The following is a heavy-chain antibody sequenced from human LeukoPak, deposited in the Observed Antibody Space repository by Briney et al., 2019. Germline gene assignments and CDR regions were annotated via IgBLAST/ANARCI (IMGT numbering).Heavy chain of an antibody. Sequence: GGSLRLSCVVSGISFSDSYRTWIRQTPGKGLEWLAYISGSGSDICYADSVKGRFTISRDNAKNSLYLQMNSLRAEDTAVYYCARGDGYNSYYFDYWGQGTLVTVSS. CDR2: ISGSGSDI. V-gene: IGHV3-11*01. CDR3: ARGDGYNSYYFDY. D-gene: IGHD5-24*01. J-gene: IGHJ4*02. CDR1: GISFSDSY.